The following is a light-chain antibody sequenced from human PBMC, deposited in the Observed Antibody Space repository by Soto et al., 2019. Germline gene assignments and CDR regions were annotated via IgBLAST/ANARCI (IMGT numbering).Light chain of an antibody. CDR3: SSYTSSNTLA. J-gene: IGLJ2*01. CDR1: NSDVGSYNF. Sequence: QSALTQPASVSGSPGQSITISCTGTNSDVGSYNFVSWYQQHPGKAPKVVIHDVSDRPSGVSNRFSGSKSGNTASLTISGLQADDEADYYCSSYTSSNTLAFGGGTKLTVL. CDR2: DVS. V-gene: IGLV2-14*01.